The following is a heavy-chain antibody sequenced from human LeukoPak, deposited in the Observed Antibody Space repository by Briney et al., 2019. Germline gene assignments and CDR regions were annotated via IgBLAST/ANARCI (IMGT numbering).Heavy chain of an antibody. CDR1: GFTFSSYA. J-gene: IGHJ6*03. Sequence: PGGSLRLSCAASGFTFSSYAMHWVRHAPGKGREGVAVISYDGSNKYYADSVKGRFTIYRDNSKNTLYLQMNTLRAEDTAVYYCARYVVVPDAIFNYYCYYMDVWGKGTTVTVSS. V-gene: IGHV3-30*01. D-gene: IGHD2-2*02. CDR3: ARYVVVPDAIFNYYCYYMDV. CDR2: ISYDGSNK.